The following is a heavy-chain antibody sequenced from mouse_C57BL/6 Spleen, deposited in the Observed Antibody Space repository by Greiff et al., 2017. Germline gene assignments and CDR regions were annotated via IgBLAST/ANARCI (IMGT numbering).Heavy chain of an antibody. CDR2: ISSGGSYT. CDR3: ARHSTGTVYYDC. CDR1: GFTFSSYG. Sequence: EVKVVESGGDLVKPGGSLKLSCAASGFTFSSYGMSWVRQTPDKRLEWVATISSGGSYTYYPDSVKRRFTISRDNAKNTLYLQMSSLKSEDTAMYYCARHSTGTVYYDCWGQGTTLTVSS. D-gene: IGHD4-1*01. J-gene: IGHJ2*01. V-gene: IGHV5-6*01.